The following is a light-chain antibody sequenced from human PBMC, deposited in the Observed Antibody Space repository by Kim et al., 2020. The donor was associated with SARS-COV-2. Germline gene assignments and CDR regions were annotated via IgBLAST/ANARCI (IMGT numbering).Light chain of an antibody. CDR2: AIS. V-gene: IGKV1-39*01. Sequence: DIQMSQSPSSLSASVGDRVTITCRASQTISRYLNSYQQKPGKAPKLLIYAISNLQSGVPSSFSGSGSGTDFTLTISSLQPEDFATYYCLQTYSSPYTFGQGTKLEI. CDR1: QTISRY. J-gene: IGKJ2*01. CDR3: LQTYSSPYT.